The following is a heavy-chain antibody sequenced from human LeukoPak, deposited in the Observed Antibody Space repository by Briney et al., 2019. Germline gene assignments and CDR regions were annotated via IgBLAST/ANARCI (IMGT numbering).Heavy chain of an antibody. CDR3: AIYSSSWNWFDP. J-gene: IGHJ5*02. Sequence: SETLSLTCTVSGGSISSGGYYWGWIRQHPGKGLEWIGYIYYSGTTYYTPSLKSRITMSVDTSKNQFSLKLTSVTAADTAVYYCAIYSSSWNWFDPWGQGTLVTVSS. CDR2: IYYSGTT. CDR1: GGSISSGGYY. D-gene: IGHD6-13*01. V-gene: IGHV4-31*03.